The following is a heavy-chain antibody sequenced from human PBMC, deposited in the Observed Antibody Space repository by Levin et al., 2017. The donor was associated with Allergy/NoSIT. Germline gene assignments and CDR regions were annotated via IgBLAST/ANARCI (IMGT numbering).Heavy chain of an antibody. CDR3: ARGGDCPTTNGDNWSDP. J-gene: IGHJ5*02. CDR1: GFTFSNYW. D-gene: IGHD1-26*01. CDR2: INSDGSST. V-gene: IGHV3-74*01. Sequence: PGGSLRLSCAASGFTFSNYWMHWVRQVPGKGLMWVSRINSDGSSTTYADSVKGRFTISRDNAKNTLWLQMNNLRAEDTAMYYCARGGDCPTTNGDNWSDPWGQGTLVTVSS.